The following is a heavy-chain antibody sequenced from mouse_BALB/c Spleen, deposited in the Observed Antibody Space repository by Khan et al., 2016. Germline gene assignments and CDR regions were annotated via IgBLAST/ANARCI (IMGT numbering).Heavy chain of an antibody. CDR1: GYTFTSYV. Sequence: VQLQQSGPDLVKPGASVKMSCKASGYTFTSYVMHWVKQKPGQGLEWIGYINPYNDGTKYNEKFKGKATLTSDKSSSTAYMEVSSLTSEDSAFYDGARLDRYQPWFAYWGQGTLVTVSA. D-gene: IGHD2-14*01. CDR3: ARLDRYQPWFAY. V-gene: IGHV1S136*01. CDR2: INPYNDGT. J-gene: IGHJ3*01.